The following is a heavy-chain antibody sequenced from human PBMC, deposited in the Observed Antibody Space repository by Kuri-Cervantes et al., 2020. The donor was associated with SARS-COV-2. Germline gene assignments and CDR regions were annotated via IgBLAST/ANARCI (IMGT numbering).Heavy chain of an antibody. V-gene: IGHV4-30-4*08. J-gene: IGHJ2*01. CDR3: ARRPREEDHSFHWYFDL. D-gene: IGHD5-18*01. CDR1: GGSISSGDYY. CDR2: IYYSGST. Sequence: SCTVSGGSISSGDYYWSWIRQPPGKGLEWIGYIYYSGSTYYNPSLKSRVTISVDTSKNQFSLKLSSVTAADTAVYYCARRPREEDHSFHWYFDLWGRGTLVTVSS.